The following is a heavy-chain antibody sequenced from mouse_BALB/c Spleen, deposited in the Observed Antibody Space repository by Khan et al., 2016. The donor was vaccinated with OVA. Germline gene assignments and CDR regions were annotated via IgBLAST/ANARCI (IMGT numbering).Heavy chain of an antibody. D-gene: IGHD2-1*01. CDR3: ARHGYYGNYGPYCDV. V-gene: IGHV2-6-1*01. Sequence: VKLLESGPGLVAPSQSLSITCTISGFSLTSYGVHWVRQPPGKGLEWLVVIWSDGHTTYNSALKSRLSISKDNSKSQVFLKMNSLQTDDTAMYYCARHGYYGNYGPYCDVWGAGTTVTVSS. CDR2: IWSDGHT. J-gene: IGHJ1*01. CDR1: GFSLTSYG.